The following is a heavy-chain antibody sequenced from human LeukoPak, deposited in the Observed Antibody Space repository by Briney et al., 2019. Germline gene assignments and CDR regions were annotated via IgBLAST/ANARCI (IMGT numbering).Heavy chain of an antibody. CDR1: GFTFSTYN. Sequence: GGSLRLSCEASGFTFSTYNMNWVRQAPGKRLEWVSSITSTSSYVFYADSVKGRFTISRDNAKNSLYLQINSLRAEDTAVYYCARVVSVTTSWFDPWGQGTLVTVSS. V-gene: IGHV3-21*01. D-gene: IGHD4-11*01. CDR2: ITSTSSYV. CDR3: ARVVSVTTSWFDP. J-gene: IGHJ5*02.